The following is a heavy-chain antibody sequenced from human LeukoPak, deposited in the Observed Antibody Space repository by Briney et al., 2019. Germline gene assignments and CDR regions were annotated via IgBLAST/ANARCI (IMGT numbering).Heavy chain of an antibody. J-gene: IGHJ4*02. Sequence: GGSLRLSCAASGFTFTTYWMSWVRQAPGKGLEWVANIKQDGTEKFYADSVKGRFTISRDNAKNSLHLQMNSLRAEDMAVYYCARGANYYGSGSYFGGLDYWGQGTLVTVSS. V-gene: IGHV3-7*03. CDR1: GFTFTTYW. D-gene: IGHD3-10*01. CDR3: ARGANYYGSGSYFGGLDY. CDR2: IKQDGTEK.